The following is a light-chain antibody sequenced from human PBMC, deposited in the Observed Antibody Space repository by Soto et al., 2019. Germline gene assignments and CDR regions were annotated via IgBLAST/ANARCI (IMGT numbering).Light chain of an antibody. CDR1: QSISSTY. CDR2: DAS. J-gene: IGKJ1*01. Sequence: EIVLTQSPGTLSLSPGERATLSCRASQSISSTYFTWYHQKPGQPPRLLIYDASRRATGIPDRFSGSGSGTDFSLTISRLEPEDFAVYYCQHYDSARWTFGLGTKVEIK. V-gene: IGKV3-20*01. CDR3: QHYDSARWT.